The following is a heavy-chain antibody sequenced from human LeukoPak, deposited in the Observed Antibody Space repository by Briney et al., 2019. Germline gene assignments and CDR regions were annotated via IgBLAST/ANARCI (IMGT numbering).Heavy chain of an antibody. V-gene: IGHV4-34*01. D-gene: IGHD6-13*01. CDR1: GGSFSGYY. J-gene: IGHJ4*02. CDR3: ARATYRLRGRGAAAGANRNYFDY. Sequence: SETLSLTCAVYGGSFSGYYWSWIRQPPGKGLEWIGEINHSGSTNCNPSLKSRVTISVDTSKNQFSLKLSSVTAADTAVYYCARATYRLRGRGAAAGANRNYFDYWGQGTLVTVSS. CDR2: INHSGST.